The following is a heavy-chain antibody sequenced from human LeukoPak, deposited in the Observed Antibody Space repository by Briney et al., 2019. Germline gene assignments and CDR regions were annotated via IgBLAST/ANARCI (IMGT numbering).Heavy chain of an antibody. CDR3: AKALLGDYGDYVGSAFDI. CDR2: IRTSGDNT. CDR1: GFTFSNYA. D-gene: IGHD4-17*01. J-gene: IGHJ3*02. V-gene: IGHV3-23*01. Sequence: GGSLRLSCAASGFTFSNYAMSWVRQAPGKGLEWVSTIRTSGDNTYYADSVKGRFTISRDNSKNTLYLQMISLRAEDTALYYCAKALLGDYGDYVGSAFDIWGQGTMVTVSS.